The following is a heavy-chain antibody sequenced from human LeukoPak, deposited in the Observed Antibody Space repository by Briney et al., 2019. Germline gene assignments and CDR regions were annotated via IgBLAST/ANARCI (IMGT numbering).Heavy chain of an antibody. CDR3: ARYSGSYHGFDY. J-gene: IGHJ4*02. CDR2: IKQDGSEK. Sequence: GGSLRLSCAASGFTFSNYWMTWVRQAPGKGLGWVANIKQDGSEKYYVDSVRGRFTISRDNAKNSLDLQMNSLRAEDTAVYYCARYSGSYHGFDYWGQGTLVTVSS. V-gene: IGHV3-7*04. D-gene: IGHD1-26*01. CDR1: GFTFSNYW.